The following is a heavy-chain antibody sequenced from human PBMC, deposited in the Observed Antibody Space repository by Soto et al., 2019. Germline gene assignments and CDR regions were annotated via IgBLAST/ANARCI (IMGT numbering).Heavy chain of an antibody. V-gene: IGHV3-23*01. D-gene: IGHD2-2*01. J-gene: IGHJ4*02. Sequence: EVQLLESGGGVAQPGGSLRLSCAASGFTFSNSAMSGFRQAPGKGLEWVSTISGGSGDTSYADPVKGRFIVSRDDSRTTLYLQMNSLRADVQSLNYCARGASTFDYWVQGSPVIVSS. CDR3: ARGASTFDY. CDR1: GFTFSNSA. CDR2: ISGGSGDT.